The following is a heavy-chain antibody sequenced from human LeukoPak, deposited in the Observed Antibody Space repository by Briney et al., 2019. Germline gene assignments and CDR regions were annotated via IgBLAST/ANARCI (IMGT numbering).Heavy chain of an antibody. V-gene: IGHV1-46*01. D-gene: IGHD6-13*01. CDR2: INPSGGST. CDR3: ARDPSETSSSWYGPENWFDP. CDR1: GYTFTSYY. J-gene: IGHJ5*02. Sequence: ASVKVSCKASGYTFTSYYMHWVRQAPGQGLEWMGIINPSGGSTSYAQKFQGRVTMTRDTSISTAYMELSSLRSDDTAVYYCARDPSETSSSWYGPENWFDPWGQGTLVTVSS.